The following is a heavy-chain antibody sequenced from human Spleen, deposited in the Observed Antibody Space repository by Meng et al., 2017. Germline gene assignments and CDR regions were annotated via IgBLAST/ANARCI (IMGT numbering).Heavy chain of an antibody. D-gene: IGHD2-21*01. CDR3: ARGQTTVVMEFAGFDY. CDR2: INHNGST. J-gene: IGHJ4*02. CDR1: GGSLCDYN. Sequence: QVCVDQVGEGLWGPLQPLASPCLVYGGSLCDYNWNWIRQPPGKGLEWMGEINHNGSTNYSPSLKSRVTISVDTSKNQFSLKLSSVTAADTAVYYCARGQTTVVMEFAGFDYWDQGALVTVSS. V-gene: IGHV4-34*01.